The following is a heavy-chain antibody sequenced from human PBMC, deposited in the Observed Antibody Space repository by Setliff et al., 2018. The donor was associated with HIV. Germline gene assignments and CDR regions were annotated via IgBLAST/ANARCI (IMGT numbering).Heavy chain of an antibody. V-gene: IGHV4-31*03. D-gene: IGHD3-22*01. CDR1: GGSISSGAYY. J-gene: IGHJ4*02. Sequence: SETLSLTCIVSGGSISSGAYYWNWIRQHPGKGLEWIGYIYYSGSTYYTPSLQSRVTMSVDRSKNQFSLELSSVTAADTAVYYCARGHSGYEDYWGQGTLVTVSS. CDR3: ARGHSGYEDY. CDR2: IYYSGST.